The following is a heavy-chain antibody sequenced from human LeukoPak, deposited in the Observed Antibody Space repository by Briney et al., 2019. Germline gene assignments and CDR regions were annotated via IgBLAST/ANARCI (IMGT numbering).Heavy chain of an antibody. J-gene: IGHJ4*02. CDR2: IDPSDSYT. V-gene: IGHV5-10-1*01. CDR3: ASQIYYGSGSSDY. D-gene: IGHD3-10*01. CDR1: GYSFTSYW. Sequence: GESLKISCKGSGYSFTSYWISWVRQMPGKGLEWMGRIDPSDSYTNCSPSFQGHVTISADKSISTACLQWSSLKASDTAMYYCASQIYYGSGSSDYWGQGTLVTVSS.